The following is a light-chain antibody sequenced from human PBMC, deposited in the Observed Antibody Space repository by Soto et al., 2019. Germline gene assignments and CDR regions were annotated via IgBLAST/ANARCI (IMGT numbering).Light chain of an antibody. CDR1: SSNIGAGYD. CDR2: GNM. J-gene: IGLJ2*01. V-gene: IGLV1-40*01. CDR3: QSYDSRLSV. Sequence: QSVLTQPPSVSGAPGQRVTISCTGSSSNIGAGYDVHWYQQLPGTAPKVLIYGNMNRPSGVPDRFSGYKSGTSASLAITGLQPEDEADYSCQSYDSRLSVFGGGTELTV.